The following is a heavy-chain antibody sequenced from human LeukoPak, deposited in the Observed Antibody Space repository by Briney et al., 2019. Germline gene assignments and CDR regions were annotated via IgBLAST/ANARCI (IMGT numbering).Heavy chain of an antibody. J-gene: IGHJ4*02. CDR2: IYYSGST. CDR1: GGSITSYY. V-gene: IGHV4-59*01. CDR3: ARLPRYDRSGSSFDY. D-gene: IGHD3-22*01. Sequence: PSETLCLTCTVSGGSITSYYWSWIRQPPGKVLEWIGYIYYSGSTNYNPSLKSRVTISVDTSKNQFSRNLNSVTAADTAVYYCARLPRYDRSGSSFDYWGQGTLVTVSS.